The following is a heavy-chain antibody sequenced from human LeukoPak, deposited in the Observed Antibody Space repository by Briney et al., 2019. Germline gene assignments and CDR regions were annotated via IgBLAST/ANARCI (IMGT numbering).Heavy chain of an antibody. Sequence: GASVKVSCKVSGYTVTELSMHWVRQAPGKGLEWMGGFDPEDGETIYAQKFQGRVTMTEDTSTDTAYMELSSLRSEDTAVYYCATEYSSSGGFDPWGQGTLVTVSS. D-gene: IGHD6-6*01. CDR3: ATEYSSSGGFDP. CDR1: GYTVTELS. CDR2: FDPEDGET. J-gene: IGHJ5*02. V-gene: IGHV1-24*01.